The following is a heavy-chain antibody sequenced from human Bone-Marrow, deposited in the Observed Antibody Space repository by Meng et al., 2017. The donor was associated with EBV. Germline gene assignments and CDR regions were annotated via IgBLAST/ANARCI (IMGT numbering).Heavy chain of an antibody. CDR3: ARGTADKTYYFDY. D-gene: IGHD1-1*01. CDR2: ISFDGGNK. J-gene: IGHJ4*02. V-gene: IGHV3-30-3*01. Sequence: HVQLVESGXGVVQPGRSLRLPCAASGFTFSSYAMHWVRQAPGKGLEWVAVISFDGGNKYYADSVKGRFTISRDNSKNTLYLQMNSLRAEDTAVYYCARGTADKTYYFDYWGQGTLVTVSS. CDR1: GFTFSSYA.